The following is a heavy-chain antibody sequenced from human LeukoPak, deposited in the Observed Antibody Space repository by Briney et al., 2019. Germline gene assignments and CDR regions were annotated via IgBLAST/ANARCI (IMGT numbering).Heavy chain of an antibody. V-gene: IGHV3-7*01. CDR3: AKTLRELSGGAFDI. CDR1: GFTFSNYW. J-gene: IGHJ3*02. Sequence: GGSLRLSCEGSGFTFSNYWMGWVRQAPGKGLQWVANIKTDGSEKYYVDSVKGRFTISRDNAKNSLYLQMNSLRAEDTAVYYCAKTLRELSGGAFDIWGQGTMVTVSS. D-gene: IGHD1-26*01. CDR2: IKTDGSEK.